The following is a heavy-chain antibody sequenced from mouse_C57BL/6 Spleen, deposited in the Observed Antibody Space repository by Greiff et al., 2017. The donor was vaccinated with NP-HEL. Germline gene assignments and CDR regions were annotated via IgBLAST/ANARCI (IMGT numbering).Heavy chain of an antibody. CDR1: GYTFTSYW. V-gene: IGHV1-52*01. CDR3: ARSPGGSSADY. CDR2: IDPSDSET. D-gene: IGHD1-1*01. J-gene: IGHJ2*01. Sequence: QVQLQQPGAELVRPGSSVKLSCKASGYTFTSYWMHWVKQRPIQGLEWIGNIDPSDSETHYNQKFKDKATLTVDKSSSTAYMQLSSLTSEDSAVYYCARSPGGSSADYWGQGTTLTVSS.